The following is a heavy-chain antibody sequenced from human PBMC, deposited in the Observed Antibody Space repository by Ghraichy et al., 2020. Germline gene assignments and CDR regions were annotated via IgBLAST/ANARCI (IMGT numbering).Heavy chain of an antibody. CDR2: ISGSGGHI. J-gene: IGHJ4*02. Sequence: LEWVSPISGSGGHIYYADSVWGRFTISRDNSKNTLYLQMNSLRAEDTAVYYCAKDGPDGRGDYWGQGALV. CDR3: AKDGPDGRGDY. D-gene: IGHD5-24*01. V-gene: IGHV3-23*01.